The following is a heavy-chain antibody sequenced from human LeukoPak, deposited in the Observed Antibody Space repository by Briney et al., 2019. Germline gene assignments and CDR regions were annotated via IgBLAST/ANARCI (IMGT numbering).Heavy chain of an antibody. V-gene: IGHV1-24*01. J-gene: IGHJ1*01. CDR3: ATKYYYDSSGSGRARRSFQH. Sequence: GASVKVSCKVSGYTLTELSMHWVRQAPGKGLEWMGGFDPEDGETIYAQKFQGRVTMTEDTSTDTAYMELSSLRSEDTAVYYCATKYYYDSSGSGRARRSFQHWGQGTLVTVSS. D-gene: IGHD3-22*01. CDR2: FDPEDGET. CDR1: GYTLTELS.